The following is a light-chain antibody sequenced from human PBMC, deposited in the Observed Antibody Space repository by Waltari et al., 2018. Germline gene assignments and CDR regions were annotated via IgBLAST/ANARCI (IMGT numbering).Light chain of an antibody. CDR1: QLRKQP. V-gene: IGLV3-25*03. Sequence: SDELTQPPSVSVPPGQTARITCSGNQLRKQPVSGYQQRPGQAPMLVMYKDIERPSGISERFSGSSSGTTVTLIINAVQAEDEAEYYCQSADYSDTFVLFGGGTRLTVL. CDR3: QSADYSDTFVL. J-gene: IGLJ2*01. CDR2: KDI.